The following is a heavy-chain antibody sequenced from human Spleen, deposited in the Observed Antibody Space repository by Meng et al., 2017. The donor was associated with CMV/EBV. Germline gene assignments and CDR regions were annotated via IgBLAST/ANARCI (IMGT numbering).Heavy chain of an antibody. J-gene: IGHJ4*02. D-gene: IGHD2-2*01. CDR1: GYSFPFYW. CDR3: ASGGRRQRLHCSSTSCSLFDY. Sequence: KISCEGSGYSFPFYWIAWVRQMPGKGLEWLGIIPIFGTANYAQKFQGRVTITTDESTSTAYMELSSLRSEDTAVYYCASGGRRQRLHCSSTSCSLFDYWGQGTLVTVSS. CDR2: IIPIFGTA. V-gene: IGHV1-69*05.